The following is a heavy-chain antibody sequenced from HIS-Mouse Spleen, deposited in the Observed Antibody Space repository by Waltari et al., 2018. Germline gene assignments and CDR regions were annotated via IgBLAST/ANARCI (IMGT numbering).Heavy chain of an antibody. V-gene: IGHV4-39*07. CDR2: IYYSGST. D-gene: IGHD6-13*01. CDR1: GGSISSSSYY. J-gene: IGHJ2*01. Sequence: QLPLQESGPGLVTPSETLSLTCTVSGGSISSSSYYWGWIRQPPGKGLEWIGSIYYSGSTYYNPSLKSRVTISVDTSKNQFSLKLSSVTAADTAVYYCAREIPYSSSWYDWYFDLWGRGTLVTVSS. CDR3: AREIPYSSSWYDWYFDL.